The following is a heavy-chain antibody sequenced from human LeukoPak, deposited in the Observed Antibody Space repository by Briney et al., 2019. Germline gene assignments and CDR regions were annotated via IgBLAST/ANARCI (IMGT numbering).Heavy chain of an antibody. V-gene: IGHV3-21*01. CDR3: ARGSATAMDGSVDY. CDR2: ISSSSSYI. CDR1: GFTFSSYS. Sequence: GRSLRLSCAASGFTFSSYSMNWVRQAPGKGLEWVSSISSSSSYIYYADSVKGRFTISRDNAKNSLYLQMNSLRAEDTAVYYCARGSATAMDGSVDYWGQGTLVTVSS. D-gene: IGHD5-18*01. J-gene: IGHJ4*02.